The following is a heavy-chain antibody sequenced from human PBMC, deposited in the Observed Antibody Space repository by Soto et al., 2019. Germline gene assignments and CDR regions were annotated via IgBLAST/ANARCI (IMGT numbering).Heavy chain of an antibody. CDR2: IWYDGSNK. D-gene: IGHD6-13*01. V-gene: IGHV3-33*01. CDR3: ARVDVGSSWSYGMDV. CDR1: GFTFSSYG. Sequence: PGGSLRLSCAASGFTFSSYGMRWVRQAPGKGLEWVAVIWYDGSNKYYADSVKGRFTISRDNSKNTLYLQMNSLRAEDTAVYYCARVDVGSSWSYGMDVWGQGTTVTVSS. J-gene: IGHJ6*02.